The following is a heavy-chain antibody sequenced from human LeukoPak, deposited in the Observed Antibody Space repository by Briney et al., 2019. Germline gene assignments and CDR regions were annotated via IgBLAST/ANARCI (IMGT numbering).Heavy chain of an antibody. CDR3: ARVAYYYDSSGYFDY. V-gene: IGHV4-30-2*01. CDR2: IYNSGST. D-gene: IGHD3-22*01. J-gene: IGHJ4*02. Sequence: SETLSLTCAVSGGSISSGSYSWSWIRQPPGKGLEWIGYIYNSGSTYYNPSLKSRVTISVDRPKNQVSLKLSSVTAADTAVYYCARVAYYYDSSGYFDYWGQGTLVTVSS. CDR1: GGSISSGSYS.